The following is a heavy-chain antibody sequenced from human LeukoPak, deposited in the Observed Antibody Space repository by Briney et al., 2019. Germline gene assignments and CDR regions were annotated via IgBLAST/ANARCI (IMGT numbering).Heavy chain of an antibody. D-gene: IGHD3-22*01. CDR3: ARGPYYYDSSGYLVDY. J-gene: IGHJ4*02. V-gene: IGHV1-46*01. CDR2: INPSGGST. CDR1: GYTFTSYY. Sequence: ASVEVSCKASGYTFTSYYMHWVRQAPGQGLEWMGIINPSGGSTSYAQKFQGRVTMTRDTSTSTVYMELSSLRSEDTAVYYCARGPYYYDSSGYLVDYWGQGTLVTASS.